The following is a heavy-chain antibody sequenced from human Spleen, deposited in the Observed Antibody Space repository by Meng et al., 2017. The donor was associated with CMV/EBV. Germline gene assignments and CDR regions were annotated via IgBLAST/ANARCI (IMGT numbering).Heavy chain of an antibody. CDR1: GGSISSGDYY. CDR3: ARGLRESPLLR. V-gene: IGHV4-30-4*08. Sequence: CTVSGGSISSGDYYWSWIRQPPGKGLEWIGYIYYSGDTYYSPSLKSRPAISVDTSKNQFSLKLSSVTAADTAVYYCARGLRESPLLRWGQGTLVSVSS. D-gene: IGHD2-15*01. CDR2: IYYSGDT. J-gene: IGHJ4*02.